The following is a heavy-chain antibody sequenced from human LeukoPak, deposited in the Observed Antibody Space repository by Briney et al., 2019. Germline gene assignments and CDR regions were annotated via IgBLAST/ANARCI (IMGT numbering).Heavy chain of an antibody. Sequence: PGGSLRLSCAASGFTFSSYSTNWVRQAPGKGLEWISYISSTGSDIYYADSVKGRFTISRDNAKGSLYLQMNSLRDDDTAVYYCVRDQHWAFPHYFDYWGQGALVTVSS. V-gene: IGHV3-21*05. J-gene: IGHJ4*02. CDR1: GFTFSSYS. CDR2: ISSTGSDI. CDR3: VRDQHWAFPHYFDY. D-gene: IGHD3-16*01.